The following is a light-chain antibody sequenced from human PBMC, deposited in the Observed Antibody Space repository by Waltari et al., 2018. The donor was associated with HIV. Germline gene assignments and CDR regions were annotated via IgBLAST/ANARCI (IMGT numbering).Light chain of an antibody. CDR3: QQYGRSPWT. V-gene: IGKV3-20*01. J-gene: IGKJ1*01. CDR1: QSVSNNY. CDR2: AAS. Sequence: EIVLTQSPGTLSLSPGERVTLSCRASQSVSNNYLAWYQQRPGQAPRLLIYAASNRATGIPDGFSGSASGTDFTLTISRLEPEDFAVYYCQQYGRSPWTFGRGTKVEIK.